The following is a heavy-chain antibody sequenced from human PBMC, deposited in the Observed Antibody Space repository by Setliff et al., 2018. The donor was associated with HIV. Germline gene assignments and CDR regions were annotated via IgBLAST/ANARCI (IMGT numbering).Heavy chain of an antibody. CDR3: TTGSTYYDYVWGSYRLGY. CDR2: IKSKTDGGTT. Sequence: GGSLRLSCAASGFTFSNAWMSWVRQAPGKGLEWVGRIKSKTDGGTTDYAAPVKGRFTISRDDSKNTLYLQMNSLKTEDTAVYYCTTGSTYYDYVWGSYRLGYWGQGTLVTVSS. CDR1: GFTFSNAW. J-gene: IGHJ4*02. D-gene: IGHD3-16*02. V-gene: IGHV3-15*01.